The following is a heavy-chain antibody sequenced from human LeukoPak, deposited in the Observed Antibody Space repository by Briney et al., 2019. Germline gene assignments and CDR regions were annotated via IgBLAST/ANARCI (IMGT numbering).Heavy chain of an antibody. J-gene: IGHJ4*02. V-gene: IGHV3-9*01. D-gene: IGHD4-17*01. CDR1: GFTFDDYA. Sequence: GGSLRLSCAASGFTFDDYAMHWVRQAPGKGLEWVSGISWNSGSIGYADSVKGRFTISRDNAKNSLYLQVNSLRAEDTALYYCAKWDYGDSSDYWGQGTLVTVSS. CDR3: AKWDYGDSSDY. CDR2: ISWNSGSI.